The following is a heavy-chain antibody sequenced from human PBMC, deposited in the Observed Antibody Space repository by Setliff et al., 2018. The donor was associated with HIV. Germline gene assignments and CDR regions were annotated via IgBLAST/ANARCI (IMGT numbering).Heavy chain of an antibody. CDR2: IYTRGNT. V-gene: IGHV4-4*07. Sequence: PSETLSLTCSVSGASITSHNWSWIRQAAGKGLEWIGRIYTRGNTNYNPSLRSRVTMSVDTSKNQFSLKVTSVTAADTAVYYCTRDLWGDDYYYNNMDVRGKGTTVTVSS. CDR1: GASITSHN. J-gene: IGHJ6*03. D-gene: IGHD2-21*02. CDR3: TRDLWGDDYYYNNMDV.